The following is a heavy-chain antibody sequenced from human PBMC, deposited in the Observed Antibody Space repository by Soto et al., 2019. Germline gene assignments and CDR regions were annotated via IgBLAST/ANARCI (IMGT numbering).Heavy chain of an antibody. J-gene: IGHJ4*02. CDR2: ISSSGDT. CDR3: ARGADYNNSNFDY. V-gene: IGHV3-21*01. Sequence: EVQLVESGGGLVKPGGSLRLSCAVSGFAFSSYSVNWVRQAPGKGLEWISSISSSGDTYYTDSLKGRLAISRDNDKNSLYLQMTRLRVEDTAVYYCARGADYNNSNFDYWGQGTLVTVAS. CDR1: GFAFSSYS. D-gene: IGHD4-4*01.